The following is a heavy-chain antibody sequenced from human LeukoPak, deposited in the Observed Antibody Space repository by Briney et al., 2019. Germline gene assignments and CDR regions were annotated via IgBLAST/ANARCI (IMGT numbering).Heavy chain of an antibody. D-gene: IGHD3-10*01. V-gene: IGHV1-18*01. CDR2: ISAYNGNT. CDR1: GYTFTSYG. J-gene: IGHJ4*02. Sequence: ASVKVSCKASGYTFTSYGISWVRQAPGQGLEWMGWISAYNGNTNYAPKLQGRVTMTTDASTSTAYMDLRSLRSDDTAVYYCARDLEVRGVHDYWGQGTLVTVSS. CDR3: ARDLEVRGVHDY.